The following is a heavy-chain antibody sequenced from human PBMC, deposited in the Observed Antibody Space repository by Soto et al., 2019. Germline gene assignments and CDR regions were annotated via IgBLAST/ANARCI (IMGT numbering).Heavy chain of an antibody. D-gene: IGHD3-10*01. CDR2: MNAGNGNT. V-gene: IGHV1-3*01. J-gene: IGHJ4*02. Sequence: QVPLVQSGAEVKKPGASVKVSCKASGYTFTSYAMHWVRQAPGQRLEWMGWMNAGNGNTKYSQKFQGRVTITRDTSASTAYMELSSLRSEDTAVYYCARDFSWFGELIASDYWGQGTLVTVSS. CDR3: ARDFSWFGELIASDY. CDR1: GYTFTSYA.